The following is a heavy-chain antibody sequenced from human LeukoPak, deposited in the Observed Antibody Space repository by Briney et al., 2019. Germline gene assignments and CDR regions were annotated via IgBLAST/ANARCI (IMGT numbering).Heavy chain of an antibody. Sequence: SETLSLTCTVSGGSISSSSYYWGWLRQPPGTGLEWIGSIYYSGSTYYNPSLKSRVTISVDTSKNQFSLKLSSVTAADTAVYYCARHRLGWNYYYMDVWGKGTTVTISS. CDR3: ARHRLGWNYYYMDV. CDR1: GGSISSSSYY. CDR2: IYYSGST. J-gene: IGHJ6*03. D-gene: IGHD2-15*01. V-gene: IGHV4-39*01.